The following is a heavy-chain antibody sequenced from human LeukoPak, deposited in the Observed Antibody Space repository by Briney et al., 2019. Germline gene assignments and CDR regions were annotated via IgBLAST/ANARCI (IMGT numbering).Heavy chain of an antibody. D-gene: IGHD6-19*01. CDR3: ARTEQWLVRSYYYMDV. CDR2: IIPIFGTA. Sequence: SVKVSCKASGGTFSSYAISWVRQAPGQGLEWMGGIIPIFGTANYAQKFQGRVTITADKSTRTAYMELSSLRSDDTAVYYCARTEQWLVRSYYYMDVWGKGTTVTISS. J-gene: IGHJ6*03. V-gene: IGHV1-69*06. CDR1: GGTFSSYA.